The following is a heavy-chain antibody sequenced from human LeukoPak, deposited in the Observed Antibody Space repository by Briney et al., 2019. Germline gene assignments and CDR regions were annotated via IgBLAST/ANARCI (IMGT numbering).Heavy chain of an antibody. V-gene: IGHV1-18*01. Sequence: ASVKVSCKASGYTFSSYGITWLRQAPGQGLEWMGWISNYNHNTNYAQKIQGRVVLTTDTSTSTAYMELRSLRSDDTAVYCCARDYGDNGIVGFQYWGQGTLVTVSS. J-gene: IGHJ1*01. D-gene: IGHD4-17*01. CDR3: ARDYGDNGIVGFQY. CDR1: GYTFSSYG. CDR2: ISNYNHNT.